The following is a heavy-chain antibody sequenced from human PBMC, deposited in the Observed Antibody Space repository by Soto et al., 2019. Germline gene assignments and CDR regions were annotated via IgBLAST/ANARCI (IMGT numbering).Heavy chain of an antibody. V-gene: IGHV3-21*01. J-gene: IGHJ5*02. D-gene: IGHD2-15*01. CDR3: ARDASCSGGSCYSWFDP. Sequence: GGSLRLSCAASGFTFSSYSMNWVRQAPGKGLEWVSSISSSSSNIYYADSVKGRFTISRDNAKNPLYLQMNSLRAEDTAVYYCARDASCSGGSCYSWFDPWGQGTLVTVSS. CDR1: GFTFSSYS. CDR2: ISSSSSNI.